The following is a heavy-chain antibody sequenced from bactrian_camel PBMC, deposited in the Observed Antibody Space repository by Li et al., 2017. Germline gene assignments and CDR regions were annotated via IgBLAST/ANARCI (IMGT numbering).Heavy chain of an antibody. V-gene: IGHV3S53*01. D-gene: IGHD2*01. CDR3: AANKPPCYYSETLAAQADDFNH. Sequence: HVQLVESGGGSVQAGGSLRLSCAVSGPTYSAIYVGWFRQAPGKEREGVASIDSDGITTYADSVKGRFTISKDTANNTLYLQMNNLKPEDTAMYYCAANKPPCYYSETLAAQADDFNHWGQGTQVTVS. CDR2: IDSDGIT. CDR1: GPTYSAIY. J-gene: IGHJ4*01.